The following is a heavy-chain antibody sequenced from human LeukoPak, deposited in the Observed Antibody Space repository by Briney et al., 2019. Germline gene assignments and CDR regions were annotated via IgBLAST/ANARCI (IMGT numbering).Heavy chain of an antibody. CDR3: ARAPPRLDGYILYY. CDR2: IIPTTGLA. V-gene: IGHV1-69*04. Sequence: SVRVSCKASGGTFTNLAINWVRQAPGQGLEWMGRIIPTTGLASYAQKFQGRVTITADKSTSTAYMELSSLRSEDTAVYYCARAPPRLDGYILYYWGQGTLDSVSS. CDR1: GGTFTNLA. D-gene: IGHD5-24*01. J-gene: IGHJ4*02.